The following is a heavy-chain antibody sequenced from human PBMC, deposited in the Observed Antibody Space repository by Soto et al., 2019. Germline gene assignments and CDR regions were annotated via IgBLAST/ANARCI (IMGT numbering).Heavy chain of an antibody. V-gene: IGHV3-23*01. Sequence: GGSLRLSCAASGFSFSSNVKSWARQAPGKGLECVSVISSSGGSTYYVDSVKGRFIISRDNSKNTLYLQMSTLRAEDTAVYYCATRQKYHMDVCGQGTRFTVSS. CDR3: ATRQKYHMDV. D-gene: IGHD2-2*01. CDR2: ISSSGGST. CDR1: GFSFSSNV. J-gene: IGHJ6*02.